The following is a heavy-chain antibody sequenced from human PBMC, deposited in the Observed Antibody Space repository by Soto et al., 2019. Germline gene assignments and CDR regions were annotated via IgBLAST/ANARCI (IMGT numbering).Heavy chain of an antibody. Sequence: QVQLVQSGADVKKPGASVKISCKASGYNFTQYRIHWVRQAPGQRLEWMGWITAGDAKTEYSQKFQGRVTISRDISATTVYLDLDSLRSEDTPVYYYARDLYSSSWFWFDPWGRGTQVIVSS. J-gene: IGHJ5*02. CDR2: ITAGDAKT. D-gene: IGHD2-2*01. CDR1: GYNFTQYR. CDR3: ARDLYSSSWFWFDP. V-gene: IGHV1-3*01.